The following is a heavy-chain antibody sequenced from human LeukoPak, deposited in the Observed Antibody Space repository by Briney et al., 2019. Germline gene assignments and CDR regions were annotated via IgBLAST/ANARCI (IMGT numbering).Heavy chain of an antibody. D-gene: IGHD5-18*01. Sequence: GGSLRLSCAASGFTFSSYAMSWVRQAPGKGLEWVSAISGSGGSTYYADSVKGRFTISRDNSKNTLYLQMNSLRAEDTAVYYCATGGVGYSYGFFDYWGQGTLVTVSS. V-gene: IGHV3-23*01. CDR2: ISGSGGST. CDR1: GFTFSSYA. CDR3: ATGGVGYSYGFFDY. J-gene: IGHJ4*02.